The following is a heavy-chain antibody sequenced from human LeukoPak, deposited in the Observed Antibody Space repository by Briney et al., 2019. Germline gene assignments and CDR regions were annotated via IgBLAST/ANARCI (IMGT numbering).Heavy chain of an antibody. D-gene: IGHD3-3*01. CDR1: GGSISSHY. V-gene: IGHV4-59*11. CDR3: ARVVTYYDFWSGKYNWFDP. CDR2: IYYSGST. Sequence: SETLSLTCTVSGGSISSHYWSWIPQPPGKGLEWIGYIYYSGSTNYNPSLKSRVTISVDTSKNQFSLRLSSVTAADTAVYYCARVVTYYDFWSGKYNWFDPWGQGTLVTVSS. J-gene: IGHJ5*02.